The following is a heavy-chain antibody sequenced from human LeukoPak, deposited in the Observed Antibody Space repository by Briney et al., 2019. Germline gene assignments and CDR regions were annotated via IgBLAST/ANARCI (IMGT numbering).Heavy chain of an antibody. CDR2: MNPNSGNT. CDR1: GYTFTSYD. V-gene: IGHV1-8*01. CDR3: AREASYDFWSGYYSTYRNYYYGMDV. D-gene: IGHD3-3*01. Sequence: ASVKVSCKASGYTFTSYDINWVRQATRQGLEWMGWMNPNSGNTGYAQKFQGRVTMTRNTSISTAYMELSSLRSEDTAVYYCAREASYDFWSGYYSTYRNYYYGMDVWGQGTTVTVSS. J-gene: IGHJ6*02.